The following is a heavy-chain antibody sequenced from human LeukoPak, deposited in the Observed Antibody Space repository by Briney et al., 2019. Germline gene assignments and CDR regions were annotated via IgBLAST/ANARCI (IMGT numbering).Heavy chain of an antibody. Sequence: SVKVSCKGSGYTFTGYYMHWMRQAPGQGLEWMGGIIPIFGTANYAQKFQGRVTITADESTSTAYMELSSLRSEDTAVYYCARLDESGGTDLTGLDYWGQGTLVTVSS. D-gene: IGHD3-9*01. V-gene: IGHV1-69*13. CDR2: IIPIFGTA. CDR1: GYTFTGYY. CDR3: ARLDESGGTDLTGLDY. J-gene: IGHJ4*02.